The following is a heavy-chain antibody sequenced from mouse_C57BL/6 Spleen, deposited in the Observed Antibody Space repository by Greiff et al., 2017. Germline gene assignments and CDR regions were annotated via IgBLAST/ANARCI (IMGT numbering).Heavy chain of an antibody. CDR1: GYTFTSYW. V-gene: IGHV1-69*01. Sequence: QVQLQQPGAELVMPGASVKLSCKASGYTFTSYWMHWVKQRPGQGLEWIGEIDPSDSYTNYNQKFKGKSTLTVDKSSSTAYMQLSSLTSENAAVYYCATPYYRKRSWFAYWGQGTLVTVS. J-gene: IGHJ3*01. D-gene: IGHD2-14*01. CDR3: ATPYYRKRSWFAY. CDR2: IDPSDSYT.